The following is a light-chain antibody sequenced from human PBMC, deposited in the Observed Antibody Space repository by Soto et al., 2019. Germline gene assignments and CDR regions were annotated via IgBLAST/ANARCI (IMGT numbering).Light chain of an antibody. CDR3: QQNTNYPWT. CDR1: QSVGDW. J-gene: IGKJ1*01. Sequence: DIQMTQSPSTLSAFIGDRVTISCRASQSVGDWLAWYQQKPGKAPKLLIYQASVLETGVPPRFSGSGSGTDFTLTITSLQPDDFAPYYCQQNTNYPWTFGQGTKV. CDR2: QAS. V-gene: IGKV1-5*03.